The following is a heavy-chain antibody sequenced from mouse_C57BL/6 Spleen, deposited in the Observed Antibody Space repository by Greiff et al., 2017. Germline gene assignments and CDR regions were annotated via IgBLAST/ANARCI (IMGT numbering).Heavy chain of an antibody. J-gene: IGHJ3*01. Sequence: QVQLKQSGAELVKPGASVKISCKASGYAFSSYWLNWVKQRPGTGLEWIGQIYPGDGDTNYNGKFKGKATLTADKSSSTAYMQLSSLTSEDSAVYFCARDDSTWFAYWGQGTLVTVSA. CDR2: IYPGDGDT. CDR1: GYAFSSYW. CDR3: ARDDSTWFAY. D-gene: IGHD2-4*01. V-gene: IGHV1-80*01.